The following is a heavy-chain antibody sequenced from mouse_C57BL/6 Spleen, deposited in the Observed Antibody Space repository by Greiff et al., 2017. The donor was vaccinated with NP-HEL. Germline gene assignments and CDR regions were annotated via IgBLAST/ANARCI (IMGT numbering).Heavy chain of an antibody. CDR1: GYSITSGYY. D-gene: IGHD1-1*01. J-gene: IGHJ2*01. V-gene: IGHV3-6*01. Sequence: DVQLQESGPGLVKPSQSLSLTCSVTGYSITSGYYWNWIRQFPGNKLEWMGYISYDGSNNYNPSLKNRISITRDTSKNQFFLKLNSVTTEDTATYYCARDDPIGSSFDYWGQGTTLTVSS. CDR2: ISYDGSN. CDR3: ARDDPIGSSFDY.